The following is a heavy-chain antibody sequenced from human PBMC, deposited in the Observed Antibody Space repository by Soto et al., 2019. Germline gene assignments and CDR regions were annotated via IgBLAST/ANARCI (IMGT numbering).Heavy chain of an antibody. D-gene: IGHD3-22*01. CDR3: ARAPTDYYDHSANYFLES. J-gene: IGHJ5*02. CDR2: ISTYNGNT. CDR1: GYTFITYG. V-gene: IGHV1-18*01. Sequence: QVQLVQSGAEVKKPGASVKVSCKASGYTFITYGVSWVRQAPGQGLDWLGWISTYNGNTRYAERLQGRVTMTTDTTTNTGYMELRNLRSDDPAVYYCARAPTDYYDHSANYFLESWRQGTLVTVSS.